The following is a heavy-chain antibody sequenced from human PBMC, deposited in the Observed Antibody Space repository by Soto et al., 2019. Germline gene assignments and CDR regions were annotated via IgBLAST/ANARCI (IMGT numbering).Heavy chain of an antibody. Sequence: SETLSLTCTVSGGSISSYYWSWIRQPPGKGLEWIGYIYYSGSTNYNPSLKSRVTISVDTSKNQFSLRLSSVTAADTAVYYCARRDLSIQAFDIWGQGTMVTVSS. J-gene: IGHJ3*02. CDR2: IYYSGST. CDR1: GGSISSYY. V-gene: IGHV4-59*08. D-gene: IGHD3-16*02. CDR3: ARRDLSIQAFDI.